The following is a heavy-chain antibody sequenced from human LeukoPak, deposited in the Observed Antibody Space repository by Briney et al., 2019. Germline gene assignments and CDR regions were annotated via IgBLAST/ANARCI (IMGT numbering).Heavy chain of an antibody. V-gene: IGHV3-23*01. CDR2: TSGSGGST. J-gene: IGHJ4*02. Sequence: GGSLRLSCAASGFTFTNYAMTWVRQAPGKGLEWVSTTSGSGGSTYYADSVKSRFTISRDNTKNALYLQMNGLRAEDTAVYYCAKCGSGWSHFDYWGQGTLVTVSS. D-gene: IGHD6-19*01. CDR1: GFTFTNYA. CDR3: AKCGSGWSHFDY.